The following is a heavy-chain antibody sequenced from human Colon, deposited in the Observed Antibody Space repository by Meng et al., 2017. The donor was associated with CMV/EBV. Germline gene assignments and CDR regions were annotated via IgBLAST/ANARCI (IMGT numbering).Heavy chain of an antibody. J-gene: IGHJ4*02. Sequence: SETLSLTCTVSGDSLRSHYWSWIRQPPGKGLEWMGYVYYSGAATYTPSLRSRLSISVDMSKNRVYLTLRSVTAADTAMYFCARGIGHASNNTHDYWGQGTLVTVSS. V-gene: IGHV4-59*11. CDR1: GDSLRSHY. D-gene: IGHD1/OR15-1a*01. CDR3: ARGIGHASNNTHDY. CDR2: VYYSGAA.